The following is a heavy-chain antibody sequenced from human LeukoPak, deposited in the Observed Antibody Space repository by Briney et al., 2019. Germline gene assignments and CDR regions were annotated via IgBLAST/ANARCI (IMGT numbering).Heavy chain of an antibody. CDR3: ARDVESDAFDI. Sequence: PGGSLRLSCAASGFIFSIYAIHWVRQAPGKGLEWVSSISSSSSYIYYADSVKGRFTISRDNAKNSLYLQMNSLRAEDTAVYYCARDVESDAFDIWGQGTMVTVSS. V-gene: IGHV3-21*01. D-gene: IGHD3-3*01. CDR1: GFIFSIYA. CDR2: ISSSSSYI. J-gene: IGHJ3*02.